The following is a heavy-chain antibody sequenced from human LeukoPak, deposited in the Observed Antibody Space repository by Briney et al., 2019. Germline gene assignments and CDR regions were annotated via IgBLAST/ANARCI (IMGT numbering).Heavy chain of an antibody. J-gene: IGHJ3*01. CDR3: TTSGNPSLIDL. D-gene: IGHD1-26*01. CDR1: GFTFSNAW. V-gene: IGHV3-15*01. CDR2: IKSKTDGGTT. Sequence: GGSLRLSCAASGFTFSNAWMSWVRQAPGKGLEWVGRIKSKTDGGTTDYAAPVKGRFTISRDDSRNTLYLQMNSLKIEDTAVYYCTTSGNPSLIDLWGRGTMVTVSP.